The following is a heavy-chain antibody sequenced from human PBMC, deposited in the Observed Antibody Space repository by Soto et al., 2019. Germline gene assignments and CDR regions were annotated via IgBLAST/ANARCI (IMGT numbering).Heavy chain of an antibody. CDR3: VRSGYSYGNGLDY. J-gene: IGHJ4*02. CDR1: GFTFSSYA. V-gene: IGHV3-64D*08. D-gene: IGHD5-18*01. CDR2: ISSNGGST. Sequence: GGSLRLSCSASGFTFSSYAMHWVRQAPGKGLEYVSAISSNGGSTYYADYVKGRFTISRDNSKNTLYLQMSSLRAEDTAVYYCVRSGYSYGNGLDYWGQGTLVTVSS.